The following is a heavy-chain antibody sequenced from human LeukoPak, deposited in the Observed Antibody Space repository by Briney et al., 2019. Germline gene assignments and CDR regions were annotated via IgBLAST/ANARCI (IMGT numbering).Heavy chain of an antibody. Sequence: GGSLRLSCVVSGFIASSNYMSWVRQAPGKGLEWISLVYSGGTTYYADSVMGRFTISRDNSKTTLFLQMNSLKAEDTAVYYCAKGGEQVSHFDYWGQGTLVTVSS. CDR3: AKGGEQVSHFDY. CDR2: VYSGGTT. V-gene: IGHV3-53*01. J-gene: IGHJ4*02. D-gene: IGHD3-16*01. CDR1: GFIASSNY.